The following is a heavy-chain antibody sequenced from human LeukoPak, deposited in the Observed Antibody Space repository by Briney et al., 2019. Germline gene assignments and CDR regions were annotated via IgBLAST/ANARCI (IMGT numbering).Heavy chain of an antibody. Sequence: GGSLRLSCAASGFTFSSYGMHWVRQAPGKGLEWVAVISYDGSNKYYADSVKGRFTISRDNSKNTLYLQMNSLRAEDTAVYYCAKDQQWLETGPDYWGQGTLVTVSS. V-gene: IGHV3-30*18. CDR3: AKDQQWLETGPDY. CDR1: GFTFSSYG. CDR2: ISYDGSNK. J-gene: IGHJ4*02. D-gene: IGHD6-19*01.